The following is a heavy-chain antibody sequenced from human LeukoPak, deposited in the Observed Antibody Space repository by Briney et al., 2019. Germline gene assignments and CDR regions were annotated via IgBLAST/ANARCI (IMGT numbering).Heavy chain of an antibody. J-gene: IGHJ6*03. CDR3: ARDRVAAPSYYYYYMDV. CDR2: MYYSGST. V-gene: IGHV4-59*12. CDR1: GGSISSYY. D-gene: IGHD6-13*01. Sequence: PSETLSLTCTVSGGSISSYYWSWIRQPPGKGLEWIGYMYYSGSTNYNPSLKSRVTTSVDTSKNQFSLKLSSVTAADTAVYYCARDRVAAPSYYYYYMDVWGKGTTVTVSS.